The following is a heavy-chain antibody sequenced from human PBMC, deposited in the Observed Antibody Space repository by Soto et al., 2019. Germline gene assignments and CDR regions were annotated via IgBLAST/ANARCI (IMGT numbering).Heavy chain of an antibody. CDR2: IGGSGVST. CDR1: GFTFSNYA. CDR3: AKGRFRPYLSFDN. Sequence: GGSLRLACAASGFTFSNYAMEWVRQAPGKGLEWVSAIGGSGVSTYYADSVKGRFTIARDNSKSTLFLQMNSLRAEDSAVYYCAKGRFRPYLSFDNCGPGTLVTVSS. J-gene: IGHJ4*02. V-gene: IGHV3-23*01.